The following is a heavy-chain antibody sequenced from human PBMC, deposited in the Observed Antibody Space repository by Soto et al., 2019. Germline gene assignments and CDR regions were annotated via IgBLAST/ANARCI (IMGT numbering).Heavy chain of an antibody. Sequence: ESGGGLVQPGRSLRLSCAASGFTFDDYAMHWVRQAPGKGLEWVSGISWNSGSIGYADSVKGRFTISRDNAKNSLYLQMNSLRAEDTALYYCAKARGYCSGGSCRYFDYWGQGTLVTVSS. J-gene: IGHJ4*02. CDR1: GFTFDDYA. D-gene: IGHD2-15*01. V-gene: IGHV3-9*01. CDR3: AKARGYCSGGSCRYFDY. CDR2: ISWNSGSI.